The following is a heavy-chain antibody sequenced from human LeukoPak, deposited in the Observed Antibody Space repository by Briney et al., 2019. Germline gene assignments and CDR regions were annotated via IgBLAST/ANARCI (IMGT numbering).Heavy chain of an antibody. Sequence: SAKVSCKASRVTFNSCSISWVRQAPGHGLDWMGRIIPLLGIVNYAQKFQGKVTITADKSTNTAYMELSSLRSEDTAMYYCASDRTIAAAVDPFDIWGQGTMVTVSS. CDR1: RVTFNSCS. CDR2: IIPLLGIV. J-gene: IGHJ3*02. D-gene: IGHD6-13*01. V-gene: IGHV1-69*04. CDR3: ASDRTIAAAVDPFDI.